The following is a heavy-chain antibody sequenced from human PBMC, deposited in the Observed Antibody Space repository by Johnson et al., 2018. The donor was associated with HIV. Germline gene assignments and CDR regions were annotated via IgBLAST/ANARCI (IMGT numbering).Heavy chain of an antibody. CDR1: GFTFSSYG. J-gene: IGHJ3*02. Sequence: QVQLVESGGGLVQPGGSLRLSCAASGFTFSSYGMHWVRQAPGKGLEWVAFIRYDGSNKYYADSVKGRFTISRDNAKNSLYLQMNGLRAEDTAVYYCASWNYFDAFDIWGQGTMVTVSS. CDR3: ASWNYFDAFDI. CDR2: IRYDGSNK. V-gene: IGHV3-30*02. D-gene: IGHD1-7*01.